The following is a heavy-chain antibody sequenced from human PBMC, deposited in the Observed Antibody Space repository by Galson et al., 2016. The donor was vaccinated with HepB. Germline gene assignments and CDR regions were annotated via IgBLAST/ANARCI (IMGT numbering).Heavy chain of an antibody. CDR2: IYYGGTT. J-gene: IGHJ5*02. V-gene: IGHV4-59*01. Sequence: ETLSLTCTVSGGSISGYYWSWIRQSPGRGLEWIGTIYYGGTTNYNPSLESRVTISVEASKNQFSLNLRSVTAVDTAVYYCARGGASSKWSDPWGQGSLVTASS. D-gene: IGHD6-6*01. CDR1: GGSISGYY. CDR3: ARGGASSKWSDP.